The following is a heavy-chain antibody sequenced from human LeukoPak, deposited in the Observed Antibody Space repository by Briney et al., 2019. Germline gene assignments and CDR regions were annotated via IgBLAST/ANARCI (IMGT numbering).Heavy chain of an antibody. Sequence: GGSLRLSCTAPGFSLSRYGMHWVRQAPGKGLEWVSFIWSDGTNQYYADSLRGRFTISRDNSKNRVYLEMNSLRAEDTAVYYCARDNSHYFGMWGQGTMVTVSS. CDR2: IWSDGTNQ. J-gene: IGHJ3*02. CDR1: GFSLSRYG. CDR3: ARDNSHYFGM. D-gene: IGHD2/OR15-2a*01. V-gene: IGHV3-33*01.